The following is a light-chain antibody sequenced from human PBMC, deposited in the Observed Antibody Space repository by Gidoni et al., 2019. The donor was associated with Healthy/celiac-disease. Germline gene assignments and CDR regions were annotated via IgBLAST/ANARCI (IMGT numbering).Light chain of an antibody. V-gene: IGKV3-20*01. CDR1: QSDSSSY. J-gene: IGKJ1*01. Sequence: EIVLTQSPGTLSLSPGERATLACRASQSDSSSYLAWYQQKPGQAPRLLIYGASSRATGIPDFTLTISRLEPEDFAVYYCQQYGSSPWTFGQGTKVEIK. CDR2: GAS. CDR3: QQYGSSPWT.